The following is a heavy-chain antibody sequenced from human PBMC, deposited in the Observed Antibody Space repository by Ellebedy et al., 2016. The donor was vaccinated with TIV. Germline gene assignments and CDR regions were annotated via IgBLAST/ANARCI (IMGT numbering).Heavy chain of an antibody. D-gene: IGHD5-12*01. CDR3: GSSSRGYSGVYMDV. Sequence: GESLKISCGASGFIFKNFLMYWVRQAPGKGPEWVSRISADGSTTNYADSVKGRFTISSDNAKNTLYLQMNSLRVEDTAVYYCGSSSRGYSGVYMDVWGQGTTVTVSS. J-gene: IGHJ6*02. V-gene: IGHV3-74*01. CDR1: GFIFKNFL. CDR2: ISADGSTT.